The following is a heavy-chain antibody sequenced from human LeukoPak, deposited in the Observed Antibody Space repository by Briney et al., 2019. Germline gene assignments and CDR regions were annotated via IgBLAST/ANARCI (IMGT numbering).Heavy chain of an antibody. CDR2: ISPSGGST. V-gene: IGHV3-21*01. CDR1: GFTFSRYT. D-gene: IGHD3-10*01. J-gene: IGHJ5*02. Sequence: GSLRLSCTGSGFTFSRYTMNWVRQAPGQGLEWVSSISPSGGSTRNADSVKGRFTISRDNARNSVTLQMNSLRADDTAMYYCGRDVLGETGAGGPWGQGALVTVSS. CDR3: GRDVLGETGAGGP.